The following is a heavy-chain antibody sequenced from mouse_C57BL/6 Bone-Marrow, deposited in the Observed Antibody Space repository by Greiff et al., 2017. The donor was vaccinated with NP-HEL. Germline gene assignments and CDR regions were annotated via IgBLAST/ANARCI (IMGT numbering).Heavy chain of an antibody. Sequence: EVMLVESEGGLVQPGSSMKLSCTTSGFTLSDYYMAWVRQVPEKGLDWVANINYDGSSTYYLHSLKSRFIISRDNAKNILYLQMSSLKSEDTATYYCAREVGLRRRTYAMDYWGQGTAVTVSS. D-gene: IGHD2-4*01. J-gene: IGHJ4*01. CDR2: INYDGSST. V-gene: IGHV5-16*01. CDR1: GFTLSDYY. CDR3: AREVGLRRRTYAMDY.